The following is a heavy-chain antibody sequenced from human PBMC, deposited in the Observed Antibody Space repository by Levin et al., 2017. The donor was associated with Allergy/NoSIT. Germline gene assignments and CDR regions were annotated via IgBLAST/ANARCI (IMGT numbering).Heavy chain of an antibody. CDR1: GGSISSYY. D-gene: IGHD2-2*02. CDR3: ARQKVCSSAICYTRDYYYAMDV. J-gene: IGHJ6*02. CDR2: IYYSGNA. V-gene: IGHV4-59*08. Sequence: KASETLSLTCTVSGGSISSYYWSWIRQPPGKGLEWIGYIYYSGNAIYNPSLKSRVTISVDTSKNQFSLKLSSVTAADTAVYYCARQKVCSSAICYTRDYYYAMDVWGQGTTVTVSS.